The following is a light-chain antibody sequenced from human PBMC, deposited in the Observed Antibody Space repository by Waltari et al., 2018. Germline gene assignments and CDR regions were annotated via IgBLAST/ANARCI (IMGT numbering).Light chain of an antibody. Sequence: DIQMTQSPSSLSTFVGDRVTITCQASQDIRDYLNWYQQKPGKAPELLSYEASTRVTGVPSRFSGSGSGTDFSFTISSLQPEDIATYFCQQYESLPLTFGQGTRLEIK. CDR1: QDIRDY. CDR2: EAS. V-gene: IGKV1-33*01. J-gene: IGKJ5*01. CDR3: QQYESLPLT.